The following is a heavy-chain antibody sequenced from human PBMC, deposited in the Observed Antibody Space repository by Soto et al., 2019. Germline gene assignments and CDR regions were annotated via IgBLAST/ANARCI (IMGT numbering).Heavy chain of an antibody. D-gene: IGHD6-6*01. CDR3: ARQGSRAHRRNWRTT. J-gene: IGHJ5*02. CDR2: IYPGDSDT. CDR1: GYSFTSYW. Sequence: GESLKISCKASGYSFTSYWIAWVRQAPRKGLEWMGIIYPGDSDTRYSPSFQGQVTISADKSISTAYLQWSSLTASDTAIYYCARQGSRAHRRNWRTTWGKGT. V-gene: IGHV5-51*01.